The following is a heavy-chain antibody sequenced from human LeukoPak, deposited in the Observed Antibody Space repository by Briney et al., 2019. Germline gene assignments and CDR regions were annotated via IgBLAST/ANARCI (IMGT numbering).Heavy chain of an antibody. V-gene: IGHV3-21*01. CDR3: AREGDSSGYYFIDY. D-gene: IGHD3-22*01. CDR2: ISSSSSYI. Sequence: PGESLRLSCAASGFTFSSYSMNWVRQAPGKGLEWVSSISSSSSYIYYADSVKGRFTISRDNAKNSLYLQMNSLRAEDTAVYYCAREGDSSGYYFIDYWGQGTLDTVSS. CDR1: GFTFSSYS. J-gene: IGHJ4*02.